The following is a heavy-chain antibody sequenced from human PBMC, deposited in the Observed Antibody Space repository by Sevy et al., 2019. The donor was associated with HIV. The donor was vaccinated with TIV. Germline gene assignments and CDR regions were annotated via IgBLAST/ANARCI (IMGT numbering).Heavy chain of an antibody. V-gene: IGHV4-39*01. Sequence: SETLSLTCTVSGGSIGSNIFYWGWIRQPPGKELEWIGTISYGGSTYYNPSLRSRVTISVDASKKQFSLKLSSVTAADTAVYYCARQKVRSAYYYDTSGRQGKADFDSWGQGSLVTVSS. CDR1: GGSIGSNIFY. D-gene: IGHD3-22*01. CDR3: ARQKVRSAYYYDTSGRQGKADFDS. J-gene: IGHJ4*02. CDR2: ISYGGST.